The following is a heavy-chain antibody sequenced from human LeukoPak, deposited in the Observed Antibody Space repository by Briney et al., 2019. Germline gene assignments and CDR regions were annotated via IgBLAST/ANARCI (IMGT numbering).Heavy chain of an antibody. CDR1: GFTFSSYS. CDR3: AGDYYDSSGPLDY. CDR2: IWYDGSNK. J-gene: IGHJ4*02. Sequence: GGSLRLSCAASGFTFSSYSMNWVRQAPGKGLEWVAVIWYDGSNKYYADSVKGRFTISRDNSKNTLYLQMNSLRAEDTAVYYCAGDYYDSSGPLDYWGQGTLVTVSS. D-gene: IGHD3-22*01. V-gene: IGHV3-33*08.